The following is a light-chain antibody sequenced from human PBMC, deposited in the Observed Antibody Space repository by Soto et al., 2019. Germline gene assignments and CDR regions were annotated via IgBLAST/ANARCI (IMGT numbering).Light chain of an antibody. Sequence: DIQMTQSPSSVSASVGARLTITCRASLGISSLLAWYQQKPGKAPKLLTHTASSLQNGVPSRFSGSGSGTDFTLTISRLQPEDFATYYCQQANSFHLNFGEGTKVEIK. CDR2: TAS. J-gene: IGKJ4*01. CDR1: LGISSL. V-gene: IGKV1-12*01. CDR3: QQANSFHLN.